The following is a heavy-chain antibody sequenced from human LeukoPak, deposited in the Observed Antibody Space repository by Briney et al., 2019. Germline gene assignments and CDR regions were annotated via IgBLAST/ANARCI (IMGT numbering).Heavy chain of an antibody. CDR1: GGSISSYY. Sequence: SETLSLTCTVSGGSISSYYWSWIRQPPGKGLEWIGYIYYTGSTNYNPSLKSRVTISVDRSKNQFSLKLSSVTAADTAVYYCASSSSSTSTGFDPWGQGTLVTVSS. CDR2: IYYTGST. V-gene: IGHV4-59*01. J-gene: IGHJ5*02. CDR3: ASSSSSTSTGFDP. D-gene: IGHD2-2*01.